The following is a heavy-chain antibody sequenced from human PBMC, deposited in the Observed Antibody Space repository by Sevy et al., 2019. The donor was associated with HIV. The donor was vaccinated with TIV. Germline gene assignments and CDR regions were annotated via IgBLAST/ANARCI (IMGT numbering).Heavy chain of an antibody. CDR1: GGTFSSYA. J-gene: IGHJ4*02. CDR3: ATRVIYSSSWNTFDY. V-gene: IGHV1-69*13. CDR2: IIPIFGTA. D-gene: IGHD6-13*01. Sequence: ASVNVSCKASGGTFSSYAISWVRQAPGQGLEWMGGIIPIFGTANYAQKFQGRVTITADESTSTAYMELSGLRSEDTAVYYCATRVIYSSSWNTFDYWGQGTLVTVSS.